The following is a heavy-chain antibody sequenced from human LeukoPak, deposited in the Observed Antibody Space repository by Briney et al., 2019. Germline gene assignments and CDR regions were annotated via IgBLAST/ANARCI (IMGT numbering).Heavy chain of an antibody. V-gene: IGHV3-66*01. Sequence: GGSLRLSCAASGFIVSSNYMNWVRQAPGKGLEWVSVIYSGGSTYYADSVKGRFTISRDKSKNTLYLQMNSLRAEDTAVYYCARSSLKLWTYDPWGQGTLVTVSS. CDR1: GFIVSSNY. D-gene: IGHD3-16*01. CDR3: ARSSLKLWTYDP. J-gene: IGHJ5*02. CDR2: IYSGGST.